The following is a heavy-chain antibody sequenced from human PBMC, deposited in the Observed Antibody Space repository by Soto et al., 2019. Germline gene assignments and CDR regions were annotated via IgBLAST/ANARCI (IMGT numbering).Heavy chain of an antibody. D-gene: IGHD3-22*01. CDR1: GFTFSDYY. V-gene: IGHV3-11*01. CDR3: ARAYYYDSSGYYPLLY. Sequence: SLRLSCAASGFTFSDYYMSWIRQAPGKGLEWVSYISSSGSTIYYADSVKGRFTISRDNAKNSLYLQMNSLRAEDTAVYYCARAYYYDSSGYYPLLYWGQGTLVTVSS. J-gene: IGHJ4*02. CDR2: ISSSGSTI.